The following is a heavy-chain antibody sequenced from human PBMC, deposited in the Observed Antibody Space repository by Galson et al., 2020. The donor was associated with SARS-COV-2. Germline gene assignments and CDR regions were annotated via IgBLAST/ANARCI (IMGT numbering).Heavy chain of an antibody. CDR1: GFTLSGYT. J-gene: IGHJ6*03. Sequence: GGSLRLSCASSGFTLSGYTMHWVRQAPGKGLEWVSTITSSSTYIYYADSVKGRFTISRDNAQNSLYLQMTTLSAGDTAVYFCSRDSMGYYYMDVWGKGTTVTVSS. CDR2: ITSSSTYI. CDR3: SRDSMGYYYMDV. V-gene: IGHV3-21*01.